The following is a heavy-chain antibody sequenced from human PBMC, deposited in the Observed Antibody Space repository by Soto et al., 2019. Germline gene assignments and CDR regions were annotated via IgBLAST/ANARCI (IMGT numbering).Heavy chain of an antibody. V-gene: IGHV1-18*04. Sequence: ASVKVSCKASGYTFTSYGISWVRQTPGQGLEWMGWISAYNGNTNYAQKLQGRVTMTTDTSTSTAYMELRSLRSDDTAVYYCARDYYDSSGYYLGRYFDLWGRGTLVTVSS. CDR1: GYTFTSYG. CDR3: ARDYYDSSGYYLGRYFDL. CDR2: ISAYNGNT. D-gene: IGHD3-22*01. J-gene: IGHJ2*01.